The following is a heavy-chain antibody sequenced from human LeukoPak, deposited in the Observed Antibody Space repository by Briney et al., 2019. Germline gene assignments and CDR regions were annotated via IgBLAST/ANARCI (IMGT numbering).Heavy chain of an antibody. CDR3: AKDIQLST. V-gene: IGHV3-23*01. CDR1: GFNFRDAA. J-gene: IGHJ3*01. CDR2: IGSVGDST. Sequence: GGSLRLSCAASGFNFRDAAMTWVRQAPGKGLEWVSLIGSVGDSTYYADSVKGRFTISRDNSENTLSLQMNSLRVEDTAIYYCAKDIQLSTWGLGTMVTVSS. D-gene: IGHD5-24*01.